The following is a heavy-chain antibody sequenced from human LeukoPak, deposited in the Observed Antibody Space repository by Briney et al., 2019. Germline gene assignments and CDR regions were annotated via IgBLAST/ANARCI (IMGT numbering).Heavy chain of an antibody. Sequence: PGGSLRLSCAASGFTFSTHAMHWVRQAPGKGLEWVAVVSHDGNTKYYTDSVKGRFTISRDNSKSTLYLQMNGLRTDDTAVYYCARAIVGTENFDYWGQGTLVTVSS. D-gene: IGHD5-12*01. V-gene: IGHV3-30*10. CDR2: VSHDGNTK. CDR3: ARAIVGTENFDY. J-gene: IGHJ4*02. CDR1: GFTFSTHA.